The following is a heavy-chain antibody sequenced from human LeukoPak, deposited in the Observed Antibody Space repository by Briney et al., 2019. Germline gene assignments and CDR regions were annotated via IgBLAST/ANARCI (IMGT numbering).Heavy chain of an antibody. V-gene: IGHV4-59*01. Sequence: ETLSLTCTVSGGSISGYYWSWIRQPPGKGLEWIGYIYYSGSTNYNSSLKSRVTISVDTSKNQFSLKLSSVTAADTAVYYCARAYSSSSAYFDYWGQGTLVTVSS. CDR2: IYYSGST. D-gene: IGHD6-6*01. J-gene: IGHJ4*02. CDR3: ARAYSSSSAYFDY. CDR1: GGSISGYY.